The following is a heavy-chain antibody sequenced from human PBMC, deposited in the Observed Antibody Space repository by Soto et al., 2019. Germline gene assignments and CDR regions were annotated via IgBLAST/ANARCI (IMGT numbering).Heavy chain of an antibody. V-gene: IGHV1-8*01. D-gene: IGHD5-12*01. J-gene: IGHJ6*03. CDR1: GYTFTSYD. CDR2: MNPNSGNT. Sequence: ASVKVSCKASGYTFTSYDINWVRQATGQGLEWMGWMNPNSGNTGYAQKFQGRVTMTRNTSISTAYMELSSLRSEDTAVYYCARGKAEWLIYYYYLDVWGKGTTVTVSS. CDR3: ARGKAEWLIYYYYLDV.